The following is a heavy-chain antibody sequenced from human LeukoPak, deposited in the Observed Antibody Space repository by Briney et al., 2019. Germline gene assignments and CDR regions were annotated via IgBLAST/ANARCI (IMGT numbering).Heavy chain of an antibody. CDR1: GFTFNIGW. V-gene: IGHV3-74*01. Sequence: GGSLRLSCAADGFTFNIGWMGWVRQEGGEGRGWVSRINSDGSSTNSADSVKGRFTISRDNAKNMVYLQMNSLRAEDTAVYYCTPDRSYAMEVWGQGATVAVS. J-gene: IGHJ6*02. CDR3: TPDRSYAMEV. CDR2: INSDGSST.